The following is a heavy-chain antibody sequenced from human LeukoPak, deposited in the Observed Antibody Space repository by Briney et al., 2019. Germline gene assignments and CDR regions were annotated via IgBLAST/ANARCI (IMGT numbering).Heavy chain of an antibody. V-gene: IGHV3-48*03. CDR1: GFTFSSYE. CDR2: ISSSGSTI. CDR3: ARGRGYGDYGLDY. D-gene: IGHD4-17*01. Sequence: GGSLRLSCAASGFTFSSYEMNWVRQAPGKGLEWVSYISSSGSTIYYADSVRGRFTISRDNAKNSLYLQMNSLRAEDTAVYYCARGRGYGDYGLDYWGQGTLVTVSS. J-gene: IGHJ4*02.